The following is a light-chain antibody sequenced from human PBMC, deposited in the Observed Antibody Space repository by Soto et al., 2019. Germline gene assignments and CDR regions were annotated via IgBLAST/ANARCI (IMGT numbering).Light chain of an antibody. CDR1: TSNIGTNT. CDR3: VARDDSLNADV. Sequence: QSVLPQPPSASGTPGQRVTVSCSGSTSNIGTNTVNWYQQLPGTAPKLLSYINSQRPSGVPDRFSGAKSGTSASLAISGLQSEDEADYYWVARDDSLNADVFGGGTKLTAL. V-gene: IGLV1-44*01. CDR2: INS. J-gene: IGLJ1*01.